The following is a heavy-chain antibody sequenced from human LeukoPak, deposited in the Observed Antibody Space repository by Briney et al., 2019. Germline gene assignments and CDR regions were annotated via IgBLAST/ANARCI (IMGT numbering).Heavy chain of an antibody. J-gene: IGHJ6*02. D-gene: IGHD2-21*02. V-gene: IGHV1-18*01. CDR1: GYTFTSYD. CDR3: ARTFVVVTAIHYYYYGMDV. CDR2: ISAYNGNT. Sequence: ASVKVSCKASGYTFTSYDINWVRQAPGQGLEWMGWISAYNGNTNYAQKLQGRVTMTTDTSTSTAYMELRSLRSDDTAVYYCARTFVVVTAIHYYYYGMDVWGQGTTVTVSS.